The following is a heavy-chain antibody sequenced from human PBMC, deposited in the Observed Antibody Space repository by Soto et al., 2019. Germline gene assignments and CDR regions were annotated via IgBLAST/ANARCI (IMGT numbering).Heavy chain of an antibody. Sequence: QVQLVQSGAEVKKPGSSVTVSCKASGGTFTSYAISWVRQAPGQGLEWLGGIIPIFSTANYAQKCQGRVTITAAEATTTTYMELRSLRSTDAAVYFCARGGYYDVLPGSLPPFDFWGQGTLVTVSS. CDR2: IIPIFSTA. J-gene: IGHJ4*02. V-gene: IGHV1-69*12. CDR1: GGTFTSYA. CDR3: ARGGYYDVLPGSLPPFDF. D-gene: IGHD3-9*01.